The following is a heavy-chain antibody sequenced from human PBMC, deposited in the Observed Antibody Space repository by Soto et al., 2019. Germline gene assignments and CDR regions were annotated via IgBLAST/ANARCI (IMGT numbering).Heavy chain of an antibody. CDR3: AREGPREYCSSTSCVFDY. J-gene: IGHJ4*02. D-gene: IGHD2-2*01. V-gene: IGHV1-18*01. CDR1: GYTFTSYG. CDR2: ISAYNGNT. Sequence: QVQLVQSGAEVKKPGASVKVSCKASGYTFTSYGIIWVRQAPGQGLEWMGWISAYNGNTNYAQKLQGRATMTTDTSTSTAYMELRSLRSDDTAVYYCAREGPREYCSSTSCVFDYWGQGTLVTVSS.